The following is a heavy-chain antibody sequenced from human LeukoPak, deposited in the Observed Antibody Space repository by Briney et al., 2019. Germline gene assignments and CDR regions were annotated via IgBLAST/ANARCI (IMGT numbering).Heavy chain of an antibody. CDR1: GYTFTGYY. CDR2: IIPIFGTA. J-gene: IGHJ4*02. V-gene: IGHV1-69*13. D-gene: IGHD4-17*01. Sequence: SVKVSCKASGYTFTGYYMHWVRQAPGQGLEWMGGIIPIFGTANYAQKFQGRVTIIADESTGTAYMELSSLRSEDTAVYYCGFGDYDPQIDYWGQGTLVTVSS. CDR3: GFGDYDPQIDY.